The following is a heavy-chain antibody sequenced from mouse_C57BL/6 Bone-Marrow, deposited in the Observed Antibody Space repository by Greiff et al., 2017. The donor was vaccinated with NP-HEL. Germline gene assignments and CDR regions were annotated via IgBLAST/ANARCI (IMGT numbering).Heavy chain of an antibody. CDR3: ARWGSNYDFDY. V-gene: IGHV5-12*01. CDR2: ISNGGGST. CDR1: GFTFSDYY. Sequence: EVMLVESGGGLVQPGGSLKLSCAASGFTFSDYYMYWVRQTPEKRLEWVAYISNGGGSTYYPDTVKGRFTISRDNAKNTLYLQMSRLKSEDTAMYYCARWGSNYDFDYWGQGTTLTVSS. J-gene: IGHJ2*01. D-gene: IGHD2-5*01.